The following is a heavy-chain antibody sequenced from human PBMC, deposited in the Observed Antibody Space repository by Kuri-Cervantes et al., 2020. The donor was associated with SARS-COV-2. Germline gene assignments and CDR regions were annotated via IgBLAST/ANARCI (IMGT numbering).Heavy chain of an antibody. Sequence: GGSLRLSCAASGFTFSDYYMSWIRQAPGKGLEWVSYISSSSYTNYADSVKGRFTISRDNAKNSLYLQMNSLRAEDTAVYYCASRGNSRNWYFDLWGRGTLVTVSS. D-gene: IGHD2/OR15-2a*01. V-gene: IGHV3-11*03. CDR1: GFTFSDYY. CDR3: ASRGNSRNWYFDL. CDR2: ISSSSYT. J-gene: IGHJ2*01.